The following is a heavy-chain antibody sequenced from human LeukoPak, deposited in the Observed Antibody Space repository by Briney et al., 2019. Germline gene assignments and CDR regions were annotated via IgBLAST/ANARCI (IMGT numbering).Heavy chain of an antibody. CDR2: IKQDGSEK. CDR3: ARGPKWMVRGSFDY. V-gene: IGHV3-7*04. Sequence: GGSLRLSCAASGFTFSDYRMTWVRQAPGKGLEWLANIKQDGSEKDYVDSVKGRFTISTDNAKNSLYLQMNSLRAEDTALYYCARGPKWMVRGSFDYWGQGTLVTVSS. D-gene: IGHD6-19*01. J-gene: IGHJ4*02. CDR1: GFTFSDYR.